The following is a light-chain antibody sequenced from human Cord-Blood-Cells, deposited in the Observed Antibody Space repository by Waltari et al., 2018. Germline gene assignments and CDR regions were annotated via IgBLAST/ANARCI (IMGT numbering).Light chain of an antibody. CDR2: LNSDGSQ. V-gene: IGLV4-69*01. CDR1: SGHSSYA. Sequence: QLVLTQSPSASASLGASVKLTCTLSSGHSSYAIACHQQQPAKGPRYLMKLNSDGSQSEGDGIPDRFSGSSSGAERYLTISSLQSEDEADYYCQTWGTGIRVFGGGTKLTV. CDR3: QTWGTGIRV. J-gene: IGLJ3*02.